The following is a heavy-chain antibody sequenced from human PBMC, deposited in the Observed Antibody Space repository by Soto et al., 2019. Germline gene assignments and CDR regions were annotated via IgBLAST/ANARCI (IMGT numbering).Heavy chain of an antibody. J-gene: IGHJ4*02. D-gene: IGHD6-19*01. V-gene: IGHV3-43D*04. CDR1: GFTFDDGA. Sequence: GGSLRLSCAASGFTFDDGAMHWVRQAPGKGLEWVSLISWDGGSTYYADSVKGRFTISRDNSKNSLYLQMNFLRVEDTAVYYCARLPKGQWRSHLDYRGQGILVTVSS. CDR2: ISWDGGST. CDR3: ARLPKGQWRSHLDY.